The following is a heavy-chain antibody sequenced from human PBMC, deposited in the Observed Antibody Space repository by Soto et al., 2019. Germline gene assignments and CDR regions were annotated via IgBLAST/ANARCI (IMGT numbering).Heavy chain of an antibody. Sequence: QVQLVESGGGVVQPGRSLRLSCAASGFTFSSYGMHWVRQAPGKGLEWVAVIWYDGSNKYYADSVKGRFTISRDNSKNTLYLQMNSLRAEDTALYYCARDPTVTAYYYYMDVWGKGTTVTVSS. CDR1: GFTFSSYG. CDR3: ARDPTVTAYYYYMDV. D-gene: IGHD2-21*02. CDR2: IWYDGSNK. J-gene: IGHJ6*03. V-gene: IGHV3-33*01.